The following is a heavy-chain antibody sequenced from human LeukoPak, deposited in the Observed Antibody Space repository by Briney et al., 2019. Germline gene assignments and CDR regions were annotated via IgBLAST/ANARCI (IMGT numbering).Heavy chain of an antibody. J-gene: IGHJ5*02. Sequence: VASVKVSCKASGYTFTSYGISWVRQAPGQGLEWMGWISAYNGNTNYAQKLQGRVTMTTDTSTSTAYMELRSLRSDDTAVYYCARWPGIYSSSIRRPFWFDPWGQGTLVTVSS. CDR2: ISAYNGNT. CDR3: ARWPGIYSSSIRRPFWFDP. V-gene: IGHV1-18*01. CDR1: GYTFTSYG. D-gene: IGHD6-6*01.